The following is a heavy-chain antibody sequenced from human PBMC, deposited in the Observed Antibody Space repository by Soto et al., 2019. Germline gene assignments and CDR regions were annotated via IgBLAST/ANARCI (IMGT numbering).Heavy chain of an antibody. CDR2: ISAYNGDT. CDR3: ARDWGPHYMDV. CDR1: GYTFCSYA. Sequence: GASVKVSCNASGYTFCSYAINWVRQAPGQGLEWMGWISAYNGDTNYAQKVQGRVTMTADTSTSTVYMELRSLRFDDTAVYYCARDWGPHYMDVWGKGTTVTVSS. D-gene: IGHD3-16*01. V-gene: IGHV1-18*01. J-gene: IGHJ6*03.